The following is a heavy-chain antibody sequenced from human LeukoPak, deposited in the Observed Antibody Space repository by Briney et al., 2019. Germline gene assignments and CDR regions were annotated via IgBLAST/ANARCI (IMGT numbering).Heavy chain of an antibody. Sequence: ASVKVSCKASGYIFVSYGISWVRQATGQGLEWMGWMNPNSGNTGYAQKFQGRVTMTRNTSISTAYMELSSLRSEDTAVYYCARGRKSIAARRGTNNPANWFDPWGQGTLVTVSS. CDR1: GYIFVSYG. CDR2: MNPNSGNT. J-gene: IGHJ5*02. CDR3: ARGRKSIAARRGTNNPANWFDP. D-gene: IGHD6-6*01. V-gene: IGHV1-8*01.